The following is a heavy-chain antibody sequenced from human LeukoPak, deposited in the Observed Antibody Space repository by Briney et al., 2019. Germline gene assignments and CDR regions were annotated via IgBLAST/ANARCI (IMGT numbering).Heavy chain of an antibody. D-gene: IGHD2-2*01. Sequence: SETLSLTCAVYGGPFSGYYWSWIRQPPGKGLEWIGEINHSGSTNYNPSLKSRVTISVDTSKNQFSLKLSSVTAADTAVYYCASFVPAARVDYWGQGTLVTVSS. CDR2: INHSGST. J-gene: IGHJ4*02. CDR1: GGPFSGYY. V-gene: IGHV4-34*01. CDR3: ASFVPAARVDY.